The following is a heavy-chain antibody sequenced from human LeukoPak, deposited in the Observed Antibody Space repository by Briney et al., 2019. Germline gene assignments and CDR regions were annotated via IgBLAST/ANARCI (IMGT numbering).Heavy chain of an antibody. Sequence: GASVKVSCKVSGYTLTELSMHWVRQAPGKGLEWMGGFDPEDGETIYAQKFQGRVTMTRDTSISTAYMELSRLRSDDTAVYYCARVGATTWRYYGMDVWGQGTTVTVSS. J-gene: IGHJ6*02. CDR2: FDPEDGET. CDR3: ARVGATTWRYYGMDV. D-gene: IGHD1-26*01. CDR1: GYTLTELS. V-gene: IGHV1-24*01.